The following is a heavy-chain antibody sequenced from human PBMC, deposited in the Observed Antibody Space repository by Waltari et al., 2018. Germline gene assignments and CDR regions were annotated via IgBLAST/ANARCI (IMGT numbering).Heavy chain of an antibody. Sequence: QVQLVQSGGGLVKHGGSLRLSCAASGFSFSDNYRSWIRQDPGKGLEWMTYISNSGATIYYAASVKCRCTVSRDNAKNSLVLQMDSLRDDDTAFYYCARGGAWWSPFDYWGQGTLVTVSS. D-gene: IGHD2-8*02. CDR2: ISNSGATI. CDR3: ARGGAWWSPFDY. V-gene: IGHV3-11*01. CDR1: GFSFSDNY. J-gene: IGHJ4*02.